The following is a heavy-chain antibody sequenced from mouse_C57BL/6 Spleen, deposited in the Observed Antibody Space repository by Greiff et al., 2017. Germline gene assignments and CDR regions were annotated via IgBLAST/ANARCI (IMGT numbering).Heavy chain of an antibody. CDR2: IDPSDSYT. V-gene: IGHV1-50*01. D-gene: IGHD1-1*01. CDR3: ARDYGSSYDYYFDY. CDR1: GYTFTSYW. J-gene: IGHJ2*01. Sequence: QVQLQQPGAELVKPGASVKLSCKASGYTFTSYWMQWVKQRPGQGLEWIGEIDPSDSYTNYNQKFKGKATLTVDTSASTAYMQLSSLTSEDSAVYYCARDYGSSYDYYFDYWGQGTTLTVSS.